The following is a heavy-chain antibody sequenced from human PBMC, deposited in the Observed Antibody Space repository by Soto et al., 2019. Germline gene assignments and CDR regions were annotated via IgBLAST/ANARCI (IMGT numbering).Heavy chain of an antibody. CDR1: GFSFNSYT. V-gene: IGHV3-21*01. D-gene: IGHD6-19*01. CDR2: ISSSGSFT. Sequence: GGSLRLSCAASGFSFNSYTMNWLRQAPGKGLEWVSSISSSGSFTDYADSVRGRFTISRDNAKNSLYLQMTSLSAEDTAAYYCSTSGSGWYGVDFDVWGQGAKVTVSS. J-gene: IGHJ3*01. CDR3: STSGSGWYGVDFDV.